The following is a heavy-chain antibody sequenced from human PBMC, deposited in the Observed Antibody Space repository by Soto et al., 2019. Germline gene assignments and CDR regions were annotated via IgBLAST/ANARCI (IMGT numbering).Heavy chain of an antibody. CDR1: GFTFSTYA. V-gene: IGHV3-23*01. Sequence: GGSLRLSCAASGFTFSTYAMSWVRQAPGKGLEWVSTISATDGGTYYADSVTGRFTISRDNSKNTLSLQMNSLRADDTAVYYCAKDGSATVITSSFYWGQGTLVTVSS. CDR2: ISATDGGT. D-gene: IGHD4-17*01. J-gene: IGHJ4*02. CDR3: AKDGSATVITSSFY.